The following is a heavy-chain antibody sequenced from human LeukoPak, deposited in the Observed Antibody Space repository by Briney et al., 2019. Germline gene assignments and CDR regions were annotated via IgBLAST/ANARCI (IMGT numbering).Heavy chain of an antibody. CDR1: GGSVSSSNYY. Sequence: PSETLSLTCTVSGGSVSSSNYYWGWVRQPPGKGLEWVGAIYFSETTYYNPSLKSRITISLDTSKNQFSLKLSSVTAADTAVYCCVRQVADYFYYYMDVWGKGTTVTVTS. J-gene: IGHJ6*03. CDR2: IYFSETT. CDR3: VRQVADYFYYYMDV. D-gene: IGHD2-15*01. V-gene: IGHV4-39*01.